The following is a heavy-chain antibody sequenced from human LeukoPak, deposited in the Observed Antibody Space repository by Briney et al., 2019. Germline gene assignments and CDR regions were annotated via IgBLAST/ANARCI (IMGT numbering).Heavy chain of an antibody. V-gene: IGHV1-2*02. D-gene: IGHD1-26*01. Sequence: ASVKVSCKASGYTFNKYGISWVRQAPGQGLEWMGWINPNSGGTNYAQKFQGRVTMTRDTSISTAYMELSRLRSDDTAVYYCARQYSGSYVFEYWGQGTLVTVSS. CDR2: INPNSGGT. J-gene: IGHJ4*02. CDR3: ARQYSGSYVFEY. CDR1: GYTFNKYG.